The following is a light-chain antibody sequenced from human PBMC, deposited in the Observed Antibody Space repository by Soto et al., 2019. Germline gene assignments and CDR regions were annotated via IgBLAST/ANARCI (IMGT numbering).Light chain of an antibody. CDR3: STWDDSLRGLV. Sequence: QLVLTQPPSASGAPGQGISISCSGSSSNIGGNSVSWYRQVPGTAPKLLIFSNHQRPSGVPDRFSGSKSGTSASLAISGLQSEDDADYYCSTWDDSLRGLVFGGGTKLTVL. CDR1: SSNIGGNS. J-gene: IGLJ2*01. CDR2: SNH. V-gene: IGLV1-44*01.